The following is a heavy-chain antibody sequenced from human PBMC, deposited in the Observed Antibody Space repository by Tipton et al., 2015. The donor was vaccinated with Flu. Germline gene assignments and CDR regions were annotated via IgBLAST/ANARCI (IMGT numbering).Heavy chain of an antibody. V-gene: IGHV3-53*01. CDR2: IYGGGST. J-gene: IGHJ4*02. Sequence: QLVQSGGGLIQPGGSLRLSCAASGFSVSSNYMSWVRQAPGKGLEWVSVIYGGGSTYYADSVKGRFTISRDNSKLYLQVNSLRAEATAVYYCASRRGGDYPYFDYWGQRTLVTVSS. D-gene: IGHD4-17*01. CDR3: ASRRGGDYPYFDY. CDR1: GFSVSSNY.